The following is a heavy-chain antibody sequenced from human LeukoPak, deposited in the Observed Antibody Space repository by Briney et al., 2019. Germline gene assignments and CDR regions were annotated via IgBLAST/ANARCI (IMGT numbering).Heavy chain of an antibody. Sequence: SETLSLTCTVSGGSISSSSYYWGWIRQPPGKGLEWIGSIYYSGSTYYNPSLKSRVTISVDTSKNQFSLKLSSVTAADTAVYYCARDRPYYDSSGYNDAFDIWGQGTMVTVSS. V-gene: IGHV4-39*07. J-gene: IGHJ3*02. CDR1: GGSISSSSYY. CDR2: IYYSGST. D-gene: IGHD3-22*01. CDR3: ARDRPYYDSSGYNDAFDI.